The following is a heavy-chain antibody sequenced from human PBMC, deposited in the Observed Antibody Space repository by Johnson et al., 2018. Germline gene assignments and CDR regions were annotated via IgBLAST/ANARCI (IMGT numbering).Heavy chain of an antibody. CDR1: GGSISSYY. Sequence: QVQLQESGPGLLKPSETLSLTCTVSGGSISSYYWSWIRQPPGKGLEWIGYIYYSGSTNYNPSLKTRVTISVDTSKNQFSLKLTPVTAADTAVYYGARTPGSSYYPYYYMDVWGKGTTVTVSS. J-gene: IGHJ6*03. D-gene: IGHD6-13*01. CDR2: IYYSGST. CDR3: ARTPGSSYYPYYYMDV. V-gene: IGHV4-59*12.